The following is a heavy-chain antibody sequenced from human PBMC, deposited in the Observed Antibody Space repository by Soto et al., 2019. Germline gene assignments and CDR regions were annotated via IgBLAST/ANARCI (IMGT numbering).Heavy chain of an antibody. J-gene: IGHJ3*02. D-gene: IGHD6-19*01. Sequence: EVQLLESGGGLVQPGGSLRLSCAASGFTFSSYAMSWVRQAPGKGLEWVSAISGSGGTTYYADSVKGRFTFSRDNSKNTLYLQMNSLSAEVTAFYYCAKTANGWFRAFDIWGQGTMVTVSS. CDR3: AKTANGWFRAFDI. V-gene: IGHV3-23*01. CDR1: GFTFSSYA. CDR2: ISGSGGTT.